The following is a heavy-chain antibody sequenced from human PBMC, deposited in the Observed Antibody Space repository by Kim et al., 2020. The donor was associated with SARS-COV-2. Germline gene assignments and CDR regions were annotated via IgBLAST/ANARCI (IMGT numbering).Heavy chain of an antibody. V-gene: IGHV3-21*01. J-gene: IGHJ4*02. CDR1: GFTFSSYS. Sequence: GGSLRLSCAASGFTFSSYSMNWVRQAPGKGLEWVSSISSSSSYIYYADSVKGRFTISRDNAKNSLYLQMNSLRAEDTAVYYCASSVLRYFDWLLSYWGQGTLVTVSS. CDR3: ASSVLRYFDWLLSY. D-gene: IGHD3-9*01. CDR2: ISSSSSYI.